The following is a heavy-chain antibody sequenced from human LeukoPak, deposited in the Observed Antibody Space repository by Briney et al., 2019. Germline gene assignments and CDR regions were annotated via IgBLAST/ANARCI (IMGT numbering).Heavy chain of an antibody. CDR3: ARGKLGSFDI. CDR2: IWYDESNK. J-gene: IGHJ3*02. V-gene: IGHV3-33*01. CDR1: GFAFSNYD. Sequence: PGGSLRLSCAASGFAFSNYDMHCVRQAPGKGLEWVALIWYDESNKYYADSVKGRFTISRDNSKNTLYLQMNSLRVEDTAVYYCARGKLGSFDIWGQGTLVTVSS. D-gene: IGHD3-10*01.